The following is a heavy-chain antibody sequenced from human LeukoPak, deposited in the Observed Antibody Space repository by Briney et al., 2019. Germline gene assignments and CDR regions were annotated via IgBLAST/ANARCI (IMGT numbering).Heavy chain of an antibody. J-gene: IGHJ4*02. CDR1: GYTFTGYY. D-gene: IGHD2-2*01. CDR3: ARGLIVVVPAAIGY. CDR2: INPNSGGT. V-gene: IGHV1-2*02. Sequence: GASVKVSCKASGYTFTGYYMHWVRQGPGQGLEWMGWINPNSGGTNYAQKFQGRVIMTRDTSISTAYMELSRLRSDDTAVYYCARGLIVVVPAAIGYWGQGTLVTVSS.